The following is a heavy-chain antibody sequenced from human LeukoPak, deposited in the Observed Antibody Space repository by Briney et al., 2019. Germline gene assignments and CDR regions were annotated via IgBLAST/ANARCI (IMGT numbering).Heavy chain of an antibody. V-gene: IGHV4-34*01. CDR2: INHSGST. Sequence: SETLSLTCAVYGGSFSGYYWSWIRQPPGKGLEWIGEINHSGSTNYNPSLKSRVTISVDTCKNQFSLKLSSVTAADTAVYYCARGGYCSGGSCRNFYYWGQGTLVTVSS. CDR1: GGSFSGYY. CDR3: ARGGYCSGGSCRNFYY. D-gene: IGHD2-15*01. J-gene: IGHJ4*02.